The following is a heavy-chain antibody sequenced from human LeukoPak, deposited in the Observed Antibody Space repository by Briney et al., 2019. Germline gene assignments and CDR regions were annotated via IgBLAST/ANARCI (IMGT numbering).Heavy chain of an antibody. D-gene: IGHD3-22*01. CDR1: GFTFSSYW. V-gene: IGHV3-7*04. CDR3: AREAVTMIVVVIDAFDI. CDR2: IKQDGSEK. Sequence: GGSLTLSCAASGFTFSSYWMSWVRQAPGKGMGWVANIKQDGSEKYYVDSVKGRFTISRDNAKNSLYLQMNSLRAEDTAVFYCAREAVTMIVVVIDAFDIWGQGTMVTVSS. J-gene: IGHJ3*02.